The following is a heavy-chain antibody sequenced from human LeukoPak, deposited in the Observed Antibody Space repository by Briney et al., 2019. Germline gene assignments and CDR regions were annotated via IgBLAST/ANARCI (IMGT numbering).Heavy chain of an antibody. CDR2: ISGSGGST. CDR3: AKARGTGFGYYYYGMDV. V-gene: IGHV3-23*01. D-gene: IGHD3-16*01. Sequence: GGSLRLSCAASGFTFSSYAMSWVRQAPGKGLEWVSAISGSGGSTYYADSVKGRFTISRDNSKNTLYLQMNSLRAEDTAVYYCAKARGTGFGYYYYGMDVWGQGTTVTVSS. CDR1: GFTFSSYA. J-gene: IGHJ6*02.